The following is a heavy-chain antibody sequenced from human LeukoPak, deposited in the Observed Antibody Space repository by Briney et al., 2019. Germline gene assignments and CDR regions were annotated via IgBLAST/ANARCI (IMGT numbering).Heavy chain of an antibody. J-gene: IGHJ4*02. CDR3: AKAPQYYYDSRGYFMY. CDR2: IRYDGSNK. V-gene: IGHV3-30*02. D-gene: IGHD3-22*01. Sequence: GGSLRLSCAASGFTFSSYGMHWVRQAPGKGLELVAFIRYDGSNKYYADSVKGRFTISRDNSKNTLYLQMNSLRVEDTAVYYCAKAPQYYYDSRGYFMYWGQGTLVTVSS. CDR1: GFTFSSYG.